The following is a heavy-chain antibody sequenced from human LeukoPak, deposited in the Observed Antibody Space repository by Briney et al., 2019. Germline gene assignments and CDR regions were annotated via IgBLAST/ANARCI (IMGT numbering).Heavy chain of an antibody. V-gene: IGHV3-20*04. J-gene: IGHJ6*03. CDR2: INWNGGST. Sequence: SGGSLRLSCAASGFTFDDYGMSWVRQAPGKGLEWVSGINWNGGSTGYADSVKGRFTISRDNAKNSLYLQMNGLRAEDTALYYCARKGDGYDDYYMDVWGKGTTVTVSS. D-gene: IGHD5-24*01. CDR1: GFTFDDYG. CDR3: ARKGDGYDDYYMDV.